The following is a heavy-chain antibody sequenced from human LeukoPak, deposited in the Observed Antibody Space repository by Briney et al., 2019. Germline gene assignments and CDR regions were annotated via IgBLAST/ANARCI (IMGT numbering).Heavy chain of an antibody. CDR1: GYTFTSYG. CDR2: ISAYNGNT. J-gene: IGHJ4*02. D-gene: IGHD2-2*01. CDR3: ARGVRGYCSSTSCYVFYY. V-gene: IGHV1-18*01. Sequence: ASVVVSCKASGYTFTSYGISWVRQAPGQGLEWMGWISAYNGNTNYAQKLQGRATMTTDTSTSTAYMELRSLRSDDTAVYYCARGVRGYCSSTSCYVFYYWGQGTLVTASS.